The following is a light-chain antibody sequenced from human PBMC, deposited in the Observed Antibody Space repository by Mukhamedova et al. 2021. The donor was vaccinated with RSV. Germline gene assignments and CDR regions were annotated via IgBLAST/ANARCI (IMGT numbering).Light chain of an antibody. J-gene: IGKJ1*01. V-gene: IGKV1-39*01. Sequence: WYQRRVHGKAPKLLIYVASSLVIGVPSRFSGSGSETDFTLTISSLQLEDFATYYCQQSYNTLRWTFVQGTKV. CDR2: VAS. CDR3: QQSYNTLRWT.